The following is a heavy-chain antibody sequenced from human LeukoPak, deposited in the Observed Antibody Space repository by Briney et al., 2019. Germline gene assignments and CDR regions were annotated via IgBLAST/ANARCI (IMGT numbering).Heavy chain of an antibody. V-gene: IGHV3-23*01. Sequence: GGSLRLSCAASGFTFSSYAMSWVRQSPGKGLECLSSISGSGDSTYYADSVKGRFTISRDNSKNTLYLQMNSLRAEDTAVYYCAKDIVYGSGSCLDVWGQGTTVTVSS. CDR3: AKDIVYGSGSCLDV. J-gene: IGHJ6*02. D-gene: IGHD3-10*01. CDR2: ISGSGDST. CDR1: GFTFSSYA.